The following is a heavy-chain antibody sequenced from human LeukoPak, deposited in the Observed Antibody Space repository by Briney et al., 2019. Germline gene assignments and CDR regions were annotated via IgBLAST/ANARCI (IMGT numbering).Heavy chain of an antibody. Sequence: GASVNVSCKASGYTFTSYGIRWVRQAPGQGLEWMGWISAYNGNTNYAQKLQGRVTMTKDTSTSTAYMELRSLRSDDTAVYYCARGAEPYSSSPPEYLWGQGTLVTVSS. CDR3: ARGAEPYSSSPPEYL. D-gene: IGHD6-6*01. J-gene: IGHJ4*02. CDR1: GYTFTSYG. CDR2: ISAYNGNT. V-gene: IGHV1-18*01.